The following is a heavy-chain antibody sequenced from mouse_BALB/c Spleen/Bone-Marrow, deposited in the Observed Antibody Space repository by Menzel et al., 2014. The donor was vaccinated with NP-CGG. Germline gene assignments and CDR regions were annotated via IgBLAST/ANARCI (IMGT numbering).Heavy chain of an antibody. D-gene: IGHD2-4*01. Sequence: VQGVESGAELVKPGASVKLSCKASGYTFTSYYMYWVKQRPGQGLEWIGEINPSNGGTNYNEKFKSKATLTVDKSSSTAYMQLSSLTSEDSAVYYCARDYDYWYFDVWGAGTTVTVSS. CDR2: INPSNGGT. CDR3: ARDYDYWYFDV. V-gene: IGHV1S81*02. J-gene: IGHJ1*01. CDR1: GYTFTSYY.